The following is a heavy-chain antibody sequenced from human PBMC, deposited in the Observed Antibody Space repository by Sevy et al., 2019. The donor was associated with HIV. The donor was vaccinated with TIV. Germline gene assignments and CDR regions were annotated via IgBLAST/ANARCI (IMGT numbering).Heavy chain of an antibody. CDR3: ARDGGPRGYCSGGSCYSDYYYGMDV. D-gene: IGHD2-15*01. CDR2: ISSSSSYM. CDR1: GFTFSSYS. V-gene: IGHV3-21*01. Sequence: GGSLRLSCAASGFTFSSYSMNWVRQAPGKGLERVSSISSSSSYMYYADSVKGRFTISRDNAKNSLYLQMNSLRAEDTAVYYCARDGGPRGYCSGGSCYSDYYYGMDVWGQGTTVTVSS. J-gene: IGHJ6*02.